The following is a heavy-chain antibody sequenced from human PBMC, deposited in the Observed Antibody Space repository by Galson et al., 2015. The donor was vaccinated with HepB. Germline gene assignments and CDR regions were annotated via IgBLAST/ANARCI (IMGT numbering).Heavy chain of an antibody. Sequence: SVKVSCKASGYTFTGYYIHWLRQAPGQGLEWMGWINPNSGGTNYMQNFQGWVTITSDTSISTAYMELSRLTSDDTAVYYCARAGILTGNPYDYWGQGTLVTVSS. V-gene: IGHV1-2*04. CDR2: INPNSGGT. D-gene: IGHD3-9*01. CDR1: GYTFTGYY. J-gene: IGHJ4*02. CDR3: ARAGILTGNPYDY.